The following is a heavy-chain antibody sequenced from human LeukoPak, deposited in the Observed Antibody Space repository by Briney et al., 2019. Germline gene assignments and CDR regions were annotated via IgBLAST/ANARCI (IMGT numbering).Heavy chain of an antibody. CDR1: GGSFNNYV. V-gene: IGHV1-69*05. D-gene: IGHD2-2*01. J-gene: IGHJ4*02. CDR3: ARGIILGFCSSITCPTRFDY. CDR2: LIPMFGTA. Sequence: SVKVSCKASGGSFNNYVITWVRQAPGQGLEWMGGLIPMFGTAKYAQKFQGRVTINTDESTSTAYMELSSLRSDDTAVYYCARGIILGFCSSITCPTRFDYWGQGTLVTVSS.